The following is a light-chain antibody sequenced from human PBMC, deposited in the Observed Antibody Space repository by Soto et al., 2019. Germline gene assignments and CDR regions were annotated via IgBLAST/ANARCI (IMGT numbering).Light chain of an antibody. CDR2: GAS. V-gene: IGKV3-11*01. J-gene: IGKJ5*01. Sequence: EIVMTQSPATLSVSLGERATLSGRASQSISSNLAWYQQKPGQAPRLLIYGASNRATGIPARFSGSGSGTDFTLTISSLEPEDFAVYYCQQRSNSPSAFGQGTRLEIK. CDR3: QQRSNSPSA. CDR1: QSISSN.